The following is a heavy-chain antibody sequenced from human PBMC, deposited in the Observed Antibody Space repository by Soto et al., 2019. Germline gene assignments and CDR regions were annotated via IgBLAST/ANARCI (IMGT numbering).Heavy chain of an antibody. CDR3: ARFSGGSYNTYYFYYGMDV. D-gene: IGHD2-15*01. V-gene: IGHV1-18*01. CDR1: GYTFTSYG. Sequence: ASGKVSGKASGYTFTSYGISWLRQAPGQGLDWMGWISAYNGNTKYAQDLQGRVTMTTDTSTSTAYMELRSLRPDDTAVYYCARFSGGSYNTYYFYYGMDVWGQGALVTVSS. J-gene: IGHJ6*02. CDR2: ISAYNGNT.